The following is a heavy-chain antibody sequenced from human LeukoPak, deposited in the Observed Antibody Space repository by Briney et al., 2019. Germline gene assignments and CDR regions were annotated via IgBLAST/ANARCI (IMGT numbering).Heavy chain of an antibody. J-gene: IGHJ4*02. CDR3: AKDLQYYYGSGTPFDY. D-gene: IGHD3-10*01. CDR2: IKQDASER. Sequence: GGSLRLSCAASGFTFSSYWMSWVRQAPGEGLEWVANIKQDASERYYADSVKGRFTISRDNAKSSLYLQMSSLRAEDTAVYYCAKDLQYYYGSGTPFDYWGQGTLVTVSS. CDR1: GFTFSSYW. V-gene: IGHV3-7*03.